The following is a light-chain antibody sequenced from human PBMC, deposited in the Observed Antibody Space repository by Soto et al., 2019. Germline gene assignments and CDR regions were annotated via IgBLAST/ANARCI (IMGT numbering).Light chain of an antibody. V-gene: IGKV1-39*01. CDR2: AAS. CDR3: QQSYSTPRT. CDR1: QSISNY. Sequence: DIQMTQSPSSLSASVGDRVTITCRASQSISNYLNWYQQKPGKAPKLLMYAASSLQSGVPSRFSGSGYGTDCTLTISSLQPEDFATYYCQQSYSTPRTFGQGTKVEI. J-gene: IGKJ1*01.